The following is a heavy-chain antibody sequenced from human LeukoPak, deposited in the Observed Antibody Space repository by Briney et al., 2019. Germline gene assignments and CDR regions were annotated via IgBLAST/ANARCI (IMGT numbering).Heavy chain of an antibody. J-gene: IGHJ5*02. D-gene: IGHD3-3*01. CDR1: GFTFSSYS. CDR2: ISSSSSYL. V-gene: IGHV3-21*01. Sequence: GGSLRLSCAASGFTFSSYSMNWVRQAPGKGLEWVSYISSSSSYLYYADSVKGRFTISRDNAKNSLYLQMNSLRAEDTAVYYCARDALPHQYYDFWTVRWFDPWGQGTLVTVSS. CDR3: ARDALPHQYYDFWTVRWFDP.